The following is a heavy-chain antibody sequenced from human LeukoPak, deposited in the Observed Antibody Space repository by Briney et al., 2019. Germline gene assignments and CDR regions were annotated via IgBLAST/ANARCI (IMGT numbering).Heavy chain of an antibody. CDR1: GFTFSDYY. D-gene: IGHD3-22*01. V-gene: IGHV3-11*01. Sequence: PGGSLRLSCAASGFTFSDYYMSWIRQAPGKGMEWVSYISSSGSTIYYADSVKGRFTISRDNAKNSLYLQMNSLRAEDTAVYYCASPIVVVVIPPDAFDIWGQGTMVTVSS. CDR3: ASPIVVVVIPPDAFDI. J-gene: IGHJ3*02. CDR2: ISSSGSTI.